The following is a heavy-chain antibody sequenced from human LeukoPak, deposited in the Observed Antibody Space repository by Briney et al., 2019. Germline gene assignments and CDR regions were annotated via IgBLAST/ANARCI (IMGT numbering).Heavy chain of an antibody. J-gene: IGHJ4*02. V-gene: IGHV4-34*01. CDR1: GWSFSGYY. CDR2: INHRGCT. Sequence: PSETLSLTRAVYGWSFSGYYWRWIRQPRGKGLEWIGEINHRGCTNYNPSLKSRVTISLDPSQNQFSLKLSSVAAADTAVYYCARCRRGYCSSTSSYTKNLYFDYWGQGTLVTVSS. CDR3: ARCRRGYCSSTSSYTKNLYFDY. D-gene: IGHD2-2*02.